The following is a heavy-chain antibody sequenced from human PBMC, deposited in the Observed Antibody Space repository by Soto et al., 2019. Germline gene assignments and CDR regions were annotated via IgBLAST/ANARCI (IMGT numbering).Heavy chain of an antibody. CDR3: AKEVIAARPYYFDH. CDR1: GFTFNNYA. CDR2: ISASGAYT. D-gene: IGHD6-6*01. V-gene: IGHV3-23*01. J-gene: IGHJ4*02. Sequence: GGSLRLSCAASGFTFNNYAVSWARQTPGKGLEWVATISASGAYTFYADSVKGRFTISRDNSQNTLFLHMRSLRASDTATYYCAKEVIAARPYYFDHWGQGTLVTVSS.